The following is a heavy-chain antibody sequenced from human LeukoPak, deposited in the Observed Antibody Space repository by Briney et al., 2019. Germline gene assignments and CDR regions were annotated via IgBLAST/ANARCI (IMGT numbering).Heavy chain of an antibody. J-gene: IGHJ3*02. CDR1: GGSISSYY. V-gene: IGHV4-59*01. CDR3: AREAAIAGDEDAFDI. CDR2: IYYSGST. D-gene: IGHD6-13*01. Sequence: PSETLSLTCTVSGGSISSYYWSWIRQPPGKGLGWIGYIYYSGSTNYNPSLKSRVTISVDTSKNQFSLKLSSGTAADTAVYYCAREAAIAGDEDAFDIWGQGTMVTVSS.